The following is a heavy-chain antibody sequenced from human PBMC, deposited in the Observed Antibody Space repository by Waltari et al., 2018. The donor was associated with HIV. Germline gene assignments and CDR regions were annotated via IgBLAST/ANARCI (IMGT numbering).Heavy chain of an antibody. V-gene: IGHV3-20*04. CDR1: GCHFSEYN. Sequence: EAQLVESGGGVARPGGSLRLSCVASGCHFSEYNMNWVRQAPGMGLEWVASSDWNGDDLRYADSVKGRFLISRDNTQDSLHLRMTSLRIEDTAQYFCTRDGPYYYFGFDVWGHGVSVTVSS. CDR2: SDWNGDDL. J-gene: IGHJ6*02. CDR3: TRDGPYYYFGFDV.